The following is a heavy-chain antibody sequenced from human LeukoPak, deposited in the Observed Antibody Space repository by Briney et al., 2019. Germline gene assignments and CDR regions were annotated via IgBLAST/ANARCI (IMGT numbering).Heavy chain of an antibody. D-gene: IGHD4/OR15-4a*01. CDR1: GGSISSGDYY. J-gene: IGHJ4*02. CDR2: IYYSGST. V-gene: IGHV4-30-4*08. CDR3: VGTPDGANAGAPDC. Sequence: SETLSLTCTVSGGSISSGDYYWSWIRQPPGKGLEWIGYIYYSGSTYYNPSLKSRVTISVDTSKNQFSLRLSSVTAADTAVYYCVGTPDGANAGAPDCWGQGILVTVSS.